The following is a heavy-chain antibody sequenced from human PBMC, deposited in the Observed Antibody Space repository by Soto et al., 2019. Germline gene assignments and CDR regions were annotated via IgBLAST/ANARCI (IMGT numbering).Heavy chain of an antibody. J-gene: IGHJ4*02. D-gene: IGHD1-26*01. CDR3: ARDPGFLGATTTWNY. Sequence: ASVKVSCKASGYTFTSYGISWVRQAPGQGLEWMGWISAYNGNTNYAQKLQGRVTMTTDTSTSTAYMELRSLRSDDTAVYYCARDPGFLGATTTWNYWGQGTLVTVSS. CDR2: ISAYNGNT. CDR1: GYTFTSYG. V-gene: IGHV1-18*04.